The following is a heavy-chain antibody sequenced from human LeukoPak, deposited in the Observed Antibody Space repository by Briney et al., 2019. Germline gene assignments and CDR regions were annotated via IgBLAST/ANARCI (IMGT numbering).Heavy chain of an antibody. Sequence: PGRSLRLSCAASGFTFSSYGMHWVRQAPGKGLEWVAVISYDGSNKYYADSVKGRFTISRDNSKSTLYLQMNSLRAEDTAVYYCARDKVVGSSSWEYFDYWGQGTLVTVSS. CDR1: GFTFSSYG. CDR2: ISYDGSNK. CDR3: ARDKVVGSSSWEYFDY. V-gene: IGHV3-30*03. D-gene: IGHD6-13*01. J-gene: IGHJ4*02.